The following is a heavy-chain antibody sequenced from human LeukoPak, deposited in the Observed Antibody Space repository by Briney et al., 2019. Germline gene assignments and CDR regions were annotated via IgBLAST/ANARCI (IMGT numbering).Heavy chain of an antibody. D-gene: IGHD6-19*01. V-gene: IGHV3-23*01. J-gene: IGHJ6*03. CDR1: GFTFSSYE. Sequence: GGSLRLSCAASGFTFSSYEMNWVRQAPGKGLEWVSAISASGGDTYYADSVKGRFTISRDNSRNTLYLQMNSLRAEDTAVYYCSKADYYYYMDVWGKGTTVTVSS. CDR3: SKADYYYYMDV. CDR2: ISASGGDT.